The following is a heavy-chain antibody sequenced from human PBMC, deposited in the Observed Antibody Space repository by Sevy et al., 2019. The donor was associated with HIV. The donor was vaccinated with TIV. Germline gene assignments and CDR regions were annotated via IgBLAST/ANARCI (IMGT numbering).Heavy chain of an antibody. Sequence: GGSLRLSCVVSGFTFSKYPMNWVRQAPGKGLEWVSSISSSSNYIYYGDSVKGRFTSSRDKAKNSLYLQMNSLRADDTAVYYCVRDGGCSSSSCLLYFDYWGQGTLVTVSS. D-gene: IGHD2-15*01. CDR2: ISSSSNYI. J-gene: IGHJ4*02. V-gene: IGHV3-21*01. CDR3: VRDGGCSSSSCLLYFDY. CDR1: GFTFSKYP.